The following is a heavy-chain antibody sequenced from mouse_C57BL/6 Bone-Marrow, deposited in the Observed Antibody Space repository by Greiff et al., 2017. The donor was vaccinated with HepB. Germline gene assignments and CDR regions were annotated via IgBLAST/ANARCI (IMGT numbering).Heavy chain of an antibody. V-gene: IGHV5-4*01. CDR2: ISDGGSYT. Sequence: EVMLVESGGGLVKPGGSLKLSCAASGFTFSSYAMSWVRQTPEKRLEWVATISDGGSYTYYPDNVKGRFTISRDNAKNNLYLQMSHLKSEDTAMYYCARDHYYGSSPDYWGQGTTLTVSS. CDR3: ARDHYYGSSPDY. D-gene: IGHD1-1*01. CDR1: GFTFSSYA. J-gene: IGHJ2*01.